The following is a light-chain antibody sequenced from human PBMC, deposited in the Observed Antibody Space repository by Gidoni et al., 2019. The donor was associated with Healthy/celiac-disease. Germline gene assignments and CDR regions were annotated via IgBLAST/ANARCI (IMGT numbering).Light chain of an antibody. CDR2: EGS. V-gene: IGLV2-23*01. CDR3: CSYAGSSSYV. Sequence: QSALTQPASVSGSPGQSITISCTGTSSDVGSYNLFSWYQQHPGKAPKLMIYEGSKRPAGVSNRFSGSKSGNTASLTISGLQAEDEADYYCCSYAGSSSYVFGTGTKGTVL. J-gene: IGLJ1*01. CDR1: SSDVGSYNL.